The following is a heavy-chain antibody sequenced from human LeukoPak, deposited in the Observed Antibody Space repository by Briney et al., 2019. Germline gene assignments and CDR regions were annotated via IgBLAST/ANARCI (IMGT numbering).Heavy chain of an antibody. D-gene: IGHD5-12*01. V-gene: IGHV3-15*01. CDR3: AKDPYRASSGLVDY. CDR2: IKSKTDGGTT. CDR1: GFTFSNAW. Sequence: PGGSLRLSCAGSGFTFSNAWMSWVRQAPGKGLEWGGRIKSKTDGGTTDYAAPMKGRLTISRDDSKNTLYLQMNSLRAEDTAVYYCAKDPYRASSGLVDYWGQGTLVTVSS. J-gene: IGHJ4*02.